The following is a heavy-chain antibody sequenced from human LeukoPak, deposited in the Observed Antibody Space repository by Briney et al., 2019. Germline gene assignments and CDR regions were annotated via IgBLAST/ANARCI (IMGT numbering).Heavy chain of an antibody. D-gene: IGHD3-10*01. CDR1: GFTFSSYA. CDR2: ISGSGGST. J-gene: IGHJ4*02. CDR3: ATGYYFGSGSYGYLDY. V-gene: IGHV3-23*01. Sequence: GGSLILSCAASGFTFSSYAMNWVRQAPGKGLEWVSAISGSGGSTYYADSVRGRFTISRDNSKNTLYPQVNSLRAEDTAVYYCATGYYFGSGSYGYLDYWGQGTLVTVSS.